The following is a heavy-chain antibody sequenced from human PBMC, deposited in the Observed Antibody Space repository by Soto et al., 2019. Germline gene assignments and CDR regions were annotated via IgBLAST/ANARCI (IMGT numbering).Heavy chain of an antibody. D-gene: IGHD4-4*01. Sequence: SETLSLTCTVSGGSISSYYWSWIRQPPGKGLEWIGYIYYSGSTNYNPSLKSRVTISVDTSKNQFSLKLSSVTAADTAVYYCARRAAMTTVDYYHYYYMDVWGKGTTVTVSS. CDR2: IYYSGST. CDR1: GGSISSYY. J-gene: IGHJ6*03. V-gene: IGHV4-59*08. CDR3: ARRAAMTTVDYYHYYYMDV.